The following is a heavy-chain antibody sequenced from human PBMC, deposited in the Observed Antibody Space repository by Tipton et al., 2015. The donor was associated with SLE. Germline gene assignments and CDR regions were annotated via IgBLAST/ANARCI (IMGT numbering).Heavy chain of an antibody. CDR2: IYKSGGT. D-gene: IGHD6-13*01. CDR1: GDSINSDDYY. Sequence: LRLSCTVSGDSINSDDYYWTWIRQHPGKGLEWVGQIYKSGGTDYNPSLKSRVTISVDTSKNQFSLRLTSLTAADTAVYYCARVVYSFSDAFDIWGQGTLVTVSS. CDR3: ARVVYSFSDAFDI. J-gene: IGHJ3*02. V-gene: IGHV4-61*08.